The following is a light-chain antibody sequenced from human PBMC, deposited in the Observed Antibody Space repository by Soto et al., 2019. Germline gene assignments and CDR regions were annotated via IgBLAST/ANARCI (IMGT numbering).Light chain of an antibody. CDR2: DAS. CDR1: QGNNTF. CDR3: QKCDYLPI. J-gene: IGKJ3*01. V-gene: IGKV1-33*01. Sequence: IQLTQSPSSLSASVGDRVSISCRASQGNNTFVAWYQHKPGKAPKLLIYDASILEAGVPSRFSGSGSGTDFTFTISSLQPEDVATYYCQKCDYLPIFGPGTTVDFK.